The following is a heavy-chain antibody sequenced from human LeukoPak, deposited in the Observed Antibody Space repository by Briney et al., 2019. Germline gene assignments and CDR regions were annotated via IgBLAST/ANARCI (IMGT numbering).Heavy chain of an antibody. V-gene: IGHV1-18*01. CDR3: ARDKGKWEHWRYFDY. CDR1: GYTFRSYG. J-gene: IGHJ4*02. D-gene: IGHD1-26*01. Sequence: GASGKVSCKASGYTFRSYGISWGRQAPGQGLEGRGWISAYNGDTNYAQSLQGRGTMTTETSTNTAYMELRSLRSDDTALYFCARDKGKWEHWRYFDYWGQGTLVTVSS. CDR2: ISAYNGDT.